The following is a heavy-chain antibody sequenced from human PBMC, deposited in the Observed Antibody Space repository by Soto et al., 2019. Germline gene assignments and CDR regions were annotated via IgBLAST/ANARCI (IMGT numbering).Heavy chain of an antibody. J-gene: IGHJ3*02. V-gene: IGHV5-51*01. Sequence: GESLKISCKGSGYRFTSYWIAWVRQMPGKGLEWMGIIYPGDSDTRYSPSFQGQVTISADKSISTAYLQWSSLKASDTAMYYCARPKAVGDDAFDIWGQGQMVTVSS. CDR1: GYRFTSYW. CDR2: IYPGDSDT. CDR3: ARPKAVGDDAFDI. D-gene: IGHD3-3*01.